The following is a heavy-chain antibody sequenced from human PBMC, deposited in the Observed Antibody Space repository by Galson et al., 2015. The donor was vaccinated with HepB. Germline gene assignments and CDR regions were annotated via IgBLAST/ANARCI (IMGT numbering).Heavy chain of an antibody. J-gene: IGHJ3*02. D-gene: IGHD6-13*01. CDR1: AFTFSSYW. CDR2: IKKDGSEK. V-gene: IGHV3-7*03. CDR3: ARIGIEAVLYAFDI. Sequence: SLRLSCAASAFTFSSYWMSWVRQAPGKGLEWVANIKKDGSEKYYADFMEGRFAISRDNAKNSLYVQVNSLRAEDTAVYYCARIGIEAVLYAFDIWCQVTMVTVSS.